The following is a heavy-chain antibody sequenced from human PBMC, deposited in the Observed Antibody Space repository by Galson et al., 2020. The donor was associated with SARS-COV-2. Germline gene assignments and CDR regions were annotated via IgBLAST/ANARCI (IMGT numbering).Heavy chain of an antibody. Sequence: GGSLRLSCAASGFTFSNAWMSWVRQAPGKGLEWVGRIKSKTDGGTTDYAAPVKGRFTISRDDSKNTLYLQMNSLKTEDTAVYYCTTDLTYYYDSSGPWVDAFDIWGQGTMVTVSS. V-gene: IGHV3-15*01. CDR3: TTDLTYYYDSSGPWVDAFDI. D-gene: IGHD3-22*01. CDR1: GFTFSNAW. J-gene: IGHJ3*02. CDR2: IKSKTDGGTT.